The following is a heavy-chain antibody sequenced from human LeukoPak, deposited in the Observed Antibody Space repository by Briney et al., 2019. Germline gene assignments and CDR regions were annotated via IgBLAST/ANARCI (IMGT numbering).Heavy chain of an antibody. CDR1: GFTFSSYW. Sequence: GGSLRLSCAASGFTFSSYWMHLVRQAPGKGLVWVSRINSDGSSTSYADSVKGRFTISRDNAKNTLYLQMNSLRAEDTAVYYCARVSRATGGAWFDPWGQGTLVTVSS. D-gene: IGHD1-26*01. V-gene: IGHV3-74*01. CDR3: ARVSRATGGAWFDP. CDR2: INSDGSST. J-gene: IGHJ5*02.